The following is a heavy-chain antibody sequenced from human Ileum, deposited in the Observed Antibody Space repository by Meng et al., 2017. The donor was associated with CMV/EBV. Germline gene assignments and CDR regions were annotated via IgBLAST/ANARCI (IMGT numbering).Heavy chain of an antibody. D-gene: IGHD5-12*01. V-gene: IGHV4-30-4*01. CDR3: ATDGHNGYGRFDF. CDR2: ITYGGST. CDR1: GGSISSRPFY. Sequence: CGGSISSRPFYWSWVRQPPGKGMEWIGYITYGGSTFYSPSLQSRITISLDTSKSQFSLMVTSMSAADTAVYYCATDGHNGYGRFDFWGQGTLVTVSS. J-gene: IGHJ4*02.